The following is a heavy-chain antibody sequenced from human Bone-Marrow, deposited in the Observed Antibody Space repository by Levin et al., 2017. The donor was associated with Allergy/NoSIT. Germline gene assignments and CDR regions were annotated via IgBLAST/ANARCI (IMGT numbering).Heavy chain of an antibody. D-gene: IGHD3-9*01. V-gene: IGHV4-39*02. Sequence: PSETLSLTCTVSGDSIISATYYWGWVRQPPGKGLEWIGSVYFSGSTYLSPFLKSRVTISVATSRSHFSLNLSPVTAADTAVYYCARVPALRFLDWFLDYWGRGVLVTVSS. CDR2: VYFSGST. CDR3: ARVPALRFLDWFLDY. CDR1: GDSIISATYY. J-gene: IGHJ4*02.